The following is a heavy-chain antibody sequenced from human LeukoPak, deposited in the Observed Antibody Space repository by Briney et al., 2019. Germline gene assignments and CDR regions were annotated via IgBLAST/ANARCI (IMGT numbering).Heavy chain of an antibody. Sequence: SQTLSLTCAISGDSVSSNSAAWNWIRQSPSRGLEWLGRTYYRSKWYNDYAVSVKSRITINPDTSKNQFSPQLNSVTPEDTAVYYCARARRDYYGSGSYYTIDYWGQGTLVTVSS. J-gene: IGHJ4*02. CDR1: GDSVSSNSAA. CDR3: ARARRDYYGSGSYYTIDY. CDR2: TYYRSKWYN. D-gene: IGHD3-10*01. V-gene: IGHV6-1*01.